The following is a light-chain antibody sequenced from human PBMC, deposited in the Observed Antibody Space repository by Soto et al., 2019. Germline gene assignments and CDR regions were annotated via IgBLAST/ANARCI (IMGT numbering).Light chain of an antibody. CDR3: QQYYSTPLT. CDR2: WAS. Sequence: TINCKSSQSVLYSSNNKNYLAWYQQKPGQPPKLLIYWASTRESGVPDRFSGSGSGTDFTLTISSLQAEDVAVYYCQQYYSTPLTFGPGTKVDIK. J-gene: IGKJ3*01. CDR1: QSVLYSSNNKNY. V-gene: IGKV4-1*01.